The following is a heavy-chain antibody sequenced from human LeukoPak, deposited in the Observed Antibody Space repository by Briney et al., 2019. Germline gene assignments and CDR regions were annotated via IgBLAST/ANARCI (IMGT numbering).Heavy chain of an antibody. J-gene: IGHJ5*02. D-gene: IGHD2-15*01. CDR3: TGPGGGGSHTAFDP. V-gene: IGHV3-74*01. CDR2: ISGDGSNR. Sequence: GGSLRLSCAASGFTFSSYWMHWVRQSPGKGLVWVSCISGDGSNRRYADSVKGRFTISRDNAKDTLYLQLDSLRVEDTAVYYCTGPGGGGSHTAFDPWGQGTLVTVSS. CDR1: GFTFSSYW.